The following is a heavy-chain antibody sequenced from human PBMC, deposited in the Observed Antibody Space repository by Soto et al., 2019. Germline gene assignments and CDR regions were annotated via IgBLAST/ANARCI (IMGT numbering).Heavy chain of an antibody. J-gene: IGHJ4*02. V-gene: IGHV4-34*01. D-gene: IGHD3-10*01. CDR3: ARGPRMVRGVIINRYFDY. Sequence: QVQLQQWGAGLSKPSETLSLTCAVYGGSFSGYYWSWIRQPPGKGLEWIGEINHSGSTNYNPSLKSRVTISVDTSKNQFSLKLSSVTAADTAVYYCARGPRMVRGVIINRYFDYWGQGTLVTVSS. CDR2: INHSGST. CDR1: GGSFSGYY.